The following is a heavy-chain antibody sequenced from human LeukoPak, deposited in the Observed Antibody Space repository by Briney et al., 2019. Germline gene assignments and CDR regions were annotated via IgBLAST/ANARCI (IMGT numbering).Heavy chain of an antibody. Sequence: GGSLRLSCAASGFTFSSYAMSWVRQAPGKGLGWVSAISGSGGSTYYADSVKGRFTISRDNSKNTLYLQMNSLRAEDTAVYYCAKSLRTLRYFDWLLYADYWGQGTLVTVSS. D-gene: IGHD3-9*01. CDR3: AKSLRTLRYFDWLLYADY. V-gene: IGHV3-23*01. CDR1: GFTFSSYA. J-gene: IGHJ4*02. CDR2: ISGSGGST.